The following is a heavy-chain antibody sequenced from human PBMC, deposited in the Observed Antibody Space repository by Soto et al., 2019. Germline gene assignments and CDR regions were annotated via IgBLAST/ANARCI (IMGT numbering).Heavy chain of an antibody. Sequence: ASVKVSCKASGGTFSSYAISWVRQAPGQGLEWMGGIIPIFGTANYAQKFQGRVTITADESTSTAYMELSSLRSEDTAVYYCARVVYGDSHFDYWGQGTLVTVSS. D-gene: IGHD4-17*01. CDR1: GGTFSSYA. CDR3: ARVVYGDSHFDY. CDR2: IIPIFGTA. V-gene: IGHV1-69*13. J-gene: IGHJ4*02.